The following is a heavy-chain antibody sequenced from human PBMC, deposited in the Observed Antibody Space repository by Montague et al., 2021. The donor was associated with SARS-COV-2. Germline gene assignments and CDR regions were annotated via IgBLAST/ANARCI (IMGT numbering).Heavy chain of an antibody. J-gene: IGHJ6*02. Sequence: SDTLSLTRTVSGGSISSYYWSWIRQPPGKGLEWIGYIYYSGSTNYKPSLKSRVTISVDTSKNQFSLKLSSVTAADTAVYYCASQEVDTAMDRNYYYYGMDVWGQGTTVTVSS. V-gene: IGHV4-59*07. D-gene: IGHD5-18*01. CDR3: ASQEVDTAMDRNYYYYGMDV. CDR1: GGSISSYY. CDR2: IYYSGST.